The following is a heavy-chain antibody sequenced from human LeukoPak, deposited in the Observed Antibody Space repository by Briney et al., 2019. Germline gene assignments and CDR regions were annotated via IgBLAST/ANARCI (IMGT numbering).Heavy chain of an antibody. J-gene: IGHJ4*02. CDR1: GFSFTNAW. Sequence: GGSLRLSCVASGFSFTNAWMSWVRQAPGKGLEWIGRIKHTAENGTTHYAAPVKGRFIISRDDSKNTLYLQMNSLKIDDTATYYCSTNDYWGQGALVIVSS. CDR2: IKHTAENGTT. CDR3: STNDY. V-gene: IGHV3-15*01.